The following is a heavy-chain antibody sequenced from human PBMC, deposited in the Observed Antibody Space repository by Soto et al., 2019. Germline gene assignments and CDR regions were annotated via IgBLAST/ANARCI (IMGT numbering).Heavy chain of an antibody. Sequence: ASETLSLTCTVSGTSIISYYCIYIRQPPGKGLEWIANIHYSGTTNYNPSLASRVTLSVDTSKNQFSLKMTSVTAADRAMYFCARYNSYAIDYWGRGTLVTVSS. CDR2: IHYSGTT. D-gene: IGHD2-8*01. J-gene: IGHJ4*02. CDR1: GTSIISYY. CDR3: ARYNSYAIDY. V-gene: IGHV4-59*01.